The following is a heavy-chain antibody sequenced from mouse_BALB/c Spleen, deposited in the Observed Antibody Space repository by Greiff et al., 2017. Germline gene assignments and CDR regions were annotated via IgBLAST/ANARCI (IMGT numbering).Heavy chain of an antibody. V-gene: IGHV1S81*02. CDR3: TRGEYYFDY. CDR2: INPSNGGT. Sequence: QLQQPGAELVKPGASVKLSCKASGYTFTSYYMYWVKQRPGQGLEWIGGINPSNGGTNFNEKFKSKATLTVDKSSSTAYMQLSSLTSEVSAVYYCTRGEYYFDYWGQGTTRTVSS. J-gene: IGHJ2*01. CDR1: GYTFTSYY.